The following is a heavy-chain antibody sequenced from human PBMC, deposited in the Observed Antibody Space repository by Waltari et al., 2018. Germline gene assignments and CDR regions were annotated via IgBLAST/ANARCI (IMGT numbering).Heavy chain of an antibody. V-gene: IGHV4-4*07. Sequence: QVQLQESGPGLVKPSETLSLTCTVSGGSISSYYWSWIRQPAGKGLEWIGRIYTSGGTNYNPSLKSRVTMSVDTSKNQFSLKLSSVTAADTAVYYCARARYCSGGSCYRGSDAFDIWGQGTMVTVSS. CDR3: ARARYCSGGSCYRGSDAFDI. CDR1: GGSISSYY. D-gene: IGHD2-15*01. CDR2: IYTSGGT. J-gene: IGHJ3*02.